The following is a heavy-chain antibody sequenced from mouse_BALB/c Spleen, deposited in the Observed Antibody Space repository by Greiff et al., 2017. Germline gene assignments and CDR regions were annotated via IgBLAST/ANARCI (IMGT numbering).Heavy chain of an antibody. CDR1: GFTFSSFG. V-gene: IGHV5-17*02. CDR3: ARRTGLYAMDY. Sequence: EVNVVESGGGLVKPGGSLKLSCAASGFTFSSFGMHWVRQAPEKGLEWVAYISSGSSTIYYADTVKGRFTISRDNPKNTLFLQMTSLRSEDTAMYYCARRTGLYAMDYWGQGTSVTVSS. CDR2: ISSGSSTI. D-gene: IGHD4-1*01. J-gene: IGHJ4*01.